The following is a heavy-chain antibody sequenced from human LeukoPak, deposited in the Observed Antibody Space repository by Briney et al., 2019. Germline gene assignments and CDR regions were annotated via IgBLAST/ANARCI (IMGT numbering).Heavy chain of an antibody. CDR3: ARWVNYRGGFDY. V-gene: IGHV3-23*01. Sequence: PGGSLRLSCAASGFTFNNYALTWVRQTPGKGLECVSAISGDGVSPYYVDSVRGRFTISRDNAKNSLYLQMNSLRAEDTAVYYCARWVNYRGGFDYWGQGTLVTVSS. J-gene: IGHJ4*02. CDR1: GFTFNNYA. CDR2: ISGDGVSP. D-gene: IGHD1-7*01.